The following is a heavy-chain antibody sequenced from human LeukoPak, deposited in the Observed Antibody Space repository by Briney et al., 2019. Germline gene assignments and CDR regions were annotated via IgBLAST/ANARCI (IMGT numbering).Heavy chain of an antibody. J-gene: IGHJ4*02. CDR1: GFTFSSYS. D-gene: IGHD6-19*01. CDR3: ARDAISSGWFRENYFDY. V-gene: IGHV3-21*01. CDR2: ITSSNYI. Sequence: GGSLRLSCAASGFTFSSYSMNWVRQAPGKGLEWVSSITSSNYINYADSVKGRFTISRDNAKNSLYLQMNSLRAEDTAVYYCARDAISSGWFRENYFDYWGQGTLVTVSS.